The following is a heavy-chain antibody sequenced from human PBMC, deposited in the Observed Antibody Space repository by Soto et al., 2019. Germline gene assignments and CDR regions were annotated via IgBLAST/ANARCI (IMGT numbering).Heavy chain of an antibody. Sequence: SVKVSCKASGYTFTSYYMHWVRQAPGQGLEWMGIINPSGGSTSYAQKFQGRVTMTRDTSTSTVYMELSSLRSEDTAVYYCARDLRVYCSGGSCYSYGMDVWGQGTTVTVSS. D-gene: IGHD2-15*01. CDR2: INPSGGST. V-gene: IGHV1-46*01. CDR3: ARDLRVYCSGGSCYSYGMDV. CDR1: GYTFTSYY. J-gene: IGHJ6*02.